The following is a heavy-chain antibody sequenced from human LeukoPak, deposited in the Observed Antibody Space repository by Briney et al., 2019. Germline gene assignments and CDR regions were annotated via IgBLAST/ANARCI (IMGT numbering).Heavy chain of an antibody. CDR3: ARPSVITIRQFYFDY. J-gene: IGHJ4*02. Sequence: PGGSLRLSCAASGFSFSGYSMTWVRQAPGKGLEWASYISGGSATIYYADSVKGRFTISRDNAKNSLYLQMNSLRDDDTAVYYCARPSVITIRQFYFDYWGQGALVTVSS. CDR2: ISGGSATI. CDR1: GFSFSGYS. D-gene: IGHD1-14*01. V-gene: IGHV3-48*02.